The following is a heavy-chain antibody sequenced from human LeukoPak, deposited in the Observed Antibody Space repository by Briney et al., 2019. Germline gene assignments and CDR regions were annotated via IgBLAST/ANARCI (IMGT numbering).Heavy chain of an antibody. Sequence: ASVKVSCKASRYTFTSYYIHWVRQAPGQGLEWMGIINPSIGSTIYSQKFQGRVTMTRDTSTSTAYMELRSLRSDDTAVYYCARGITGDIVADYFDYWGQGTLVTVSS. J-gene: IGHJ4*02. V-gene: IGHV1-46*01. CDR3: ARGITGDIVADYFDY. CDR2: INPSIGST. D-gene: IGHD2-15*01. CDR1: RYTFTSYY.